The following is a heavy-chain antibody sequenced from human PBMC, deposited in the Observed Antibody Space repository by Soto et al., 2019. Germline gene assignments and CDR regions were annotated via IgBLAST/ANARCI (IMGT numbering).Heavy chain of an antibody. CDR1: GFAFSSYA. CDR3: AKDLSIAARPVFDY. J-gene: IGHJ4*02. D-gene: IGHD6-6*01. Sequence: PGGSLRLSCAASGFAFSSYAMTWVRQAPGKGLEWVSVISGSGGSTYYADSVKGRFTISRDNSKNTLYLQMNSLRAEDTAVYYCAKDLSIAARPVFDYWGQGTLVTVSS. V-gene: IGHV3-23*01. CDR2: ISGSGGST.